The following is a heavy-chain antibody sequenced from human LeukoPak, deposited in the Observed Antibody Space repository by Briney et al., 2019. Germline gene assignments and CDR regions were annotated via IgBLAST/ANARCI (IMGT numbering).Heavy chain of an antibody. J-gene: IGHJ3*02. Sequence: TSETLSLTCTVSGGSISSSSYYWGWIRQPPGKGLEWIGSIYYSGSTYYNPSLKSRVTISVDTSKNQFSLKLSSVTAADTAVYYCARDRKAEVEQWLYAFDIWGQGTMVTVSS. D-gene: IGHD6-19*01. CDR2: IYYSGST. CDR1: GGSISSSSYY. V-gene: IGHV4-39*02. CDR3: ARDRKAEVEQWLYAFDI.